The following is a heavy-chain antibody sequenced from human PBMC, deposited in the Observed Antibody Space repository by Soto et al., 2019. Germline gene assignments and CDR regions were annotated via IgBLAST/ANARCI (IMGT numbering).Heavy chain of an antibody. CDR1: GYTFTSYD. CDR2: MNPNSGNT. Sequence: GASVKVSCKASGYTFTSYDINWVRQATGQGLEWMGWMNPNSGNTGYAQKFQGRVTMTRNTSISTAYMELSSLRSEDTAVYYCARGSCSGGSCYAPIFWFDPWGQGTLVTVSS. CDR3: ARGSCSGGSCYAPIFWFDP. V-gene: IGHV1-8*01. D-gene: IGHD2-15*01. J-gene: IGHJ5*02.